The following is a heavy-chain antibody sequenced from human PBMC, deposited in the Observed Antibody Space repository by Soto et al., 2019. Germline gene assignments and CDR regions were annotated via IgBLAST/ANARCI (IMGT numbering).Heavy chain of an antibody. V-gene: IGHV5-51*01. CDR2: IYPSDSET. D-gene: IGHD1-7*01. CDR1: GYSFTSYW. Sequence: GESLKISCKGSGYSFTSYWIAWMRQMPGKGLEWMGLIYPSDSETRYSPSFQGQVTISADRSISTAYLQWNNLKASDTAIYYCARPGELQLLDVFDHWGQGTLVTVSS. J-gene: IGHJ4*02. CDR3: ARPGELQLLDVFDH.